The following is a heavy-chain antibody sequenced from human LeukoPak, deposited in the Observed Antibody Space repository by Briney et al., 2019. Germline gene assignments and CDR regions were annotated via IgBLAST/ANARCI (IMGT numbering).Heavy chain of an antibody. V-gene: IGHV4-34*01. J-gene: IGHJ3*02. CDR1: GGSFSGYY. D-gene: IGHD4-17*01. CDR2: INHSGST. Sequence: SDTLSLTCAVYGGSFSGYYWSWIRQPPGKGLEWIGEINHSGSTNYNPSLKSRVTISVDTSKNQFSLKLSSVTAADTAVYYCARLRIGDAFDIWGQGTMVTVSS. CDR3: ARLRIGDAFDI.